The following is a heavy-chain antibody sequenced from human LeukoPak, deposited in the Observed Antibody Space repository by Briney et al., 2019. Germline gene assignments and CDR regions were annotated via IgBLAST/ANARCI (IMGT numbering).Heavy chain of an antibody. V-gene: IGHV4-34*01. J-gene: IGHJ3*02. D-gene: IGHD3-22*01. CDR1: GGSFSGYY. CDR2: INHSGST. Sequence: SETQSLTCAVYGGSFSGYYWSWIRQPPGKGLEWIGEINHSGSTNYNPSLKSRVTISVDTSKNQFSLKLSSVTAADTAVYYCASAEPDSSGYYYPDAFDIWGQGTMVTVSS. CDR3: ASAEPDSSGYYYPDAFDI.